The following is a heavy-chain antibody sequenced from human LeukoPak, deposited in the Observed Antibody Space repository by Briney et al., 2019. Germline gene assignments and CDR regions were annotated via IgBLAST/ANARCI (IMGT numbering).Heavy chain of an antibody. Sequence: PGGSLRLSCAASGFTFSSYAMSWVRQAPGKGLEWVSAISGSGGSTYYADSVKGRFTISRDNSKNTLYLQMNSLRAEDTAVYYCAKDTQPPIAVARNLASWGQGTLVTVSS. D-gene: IGHD6-19*01. CDR1: GFTFSSYA. V-gene: IGHV3-23*01. CDR3: AKDTQPPIAVARNLAS. J-gene: IGHJ4*02. CDR2: ISGSGGST.